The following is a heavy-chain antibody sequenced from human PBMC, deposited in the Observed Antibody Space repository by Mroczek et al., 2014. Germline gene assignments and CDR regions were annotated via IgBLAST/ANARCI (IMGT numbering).Heavy chain of an antibody. Sequence: QVQLQQWGAGLLKPSETLSLTCAVYGGSFSGYYWSWIRQPPGKGLEWIGEINHSGSTNYNPSLKSRVTISVDTSKNQFSLKLSSVTAADTAVYYCARRSSGWYAYYFDYWGQGTLVTVSS. CDR2: INHSGST. CDR1: GGSFSGYY. J-gene: IGHJ4*02. V-gene: IGHV4-34*01. D-gene: IGHD6-19*01. CDR3: ARRSSGWYAYYFDY.